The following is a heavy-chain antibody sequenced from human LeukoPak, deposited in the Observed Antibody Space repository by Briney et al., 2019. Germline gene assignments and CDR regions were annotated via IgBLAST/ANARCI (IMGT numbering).Heavy chain of an antibody. J-gene: IGHJ4*02. V-gene: IGHV1-2*02. Sequence: ASVKVSCKASGYAFTGYVIHFVRQAPGQGLEWMGWIKPNGGGTHYAQRFRDRVTVTRDTSISTAYMELTRLTLDDTAVVYCARGSARRTYGGNYLSYWGQGTLVTVSS. CDR1: GYAFTGYV. CDR3: ARGSARRTYGGNYLSY. CDR2: IKPNGGGT. D-gene: IGHD4-23*01.